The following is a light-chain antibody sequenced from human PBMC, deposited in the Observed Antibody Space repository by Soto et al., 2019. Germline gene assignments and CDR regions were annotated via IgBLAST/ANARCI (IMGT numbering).Light chain of an antibody. J-gene: IGKJ2*01. V-gene: IGKV1-5*01. CDR1: QSISSW. Sequence: GDRVTITCRASQSISSWLAWYQQKSGKAPKLLIYDASSLESGVPSRFSGSGSGTELTLTISSLQPDDFATYYCQQYNSYSYTFGQGTKLELK. CDR2: DAS. CDR3: QQYNSYSYT.